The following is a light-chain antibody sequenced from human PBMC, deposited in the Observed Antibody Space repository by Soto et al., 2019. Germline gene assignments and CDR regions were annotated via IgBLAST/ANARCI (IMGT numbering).Light chain of an antibody. CDR1: QSVSSN. Sequence: EIVMPQSPATLSVSPGERATLSCRASQSVSSNLAWYQHKPGQAPRLLIYGASTRATGIPARFSGSGSGTEFTLTISSLQSEDFAFYYCQQDNNWPPWTFGQGTKVEIK. CDR3: QQDNNWPPWT. CDR2: GAS. J-gene: IGKJ1*01. V-gene: IGKV3-15*01.